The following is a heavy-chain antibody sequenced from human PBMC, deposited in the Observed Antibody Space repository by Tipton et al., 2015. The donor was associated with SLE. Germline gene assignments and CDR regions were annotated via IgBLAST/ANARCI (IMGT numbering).Heavy chain of an antibody. CDR1: AYSISTGYH. CDR3: ARRGPEGIAAAGTRAFDI. CDR2: IYYSGST. D-gene: IGHD6-13*01. Sequence: TLSLTCAVSAYSISTGYHWGWIRQPPGKGLEWIGSIYYSGSTYYNPSLKSRVTISVDTSKNQFSLKLSSVTAADTAVYYCARRGPEGIAAAGTRAFDIWGQGTMVTVSS. V-gene: IGHV4-38-2*01. J-gene: IGHJ3*02.